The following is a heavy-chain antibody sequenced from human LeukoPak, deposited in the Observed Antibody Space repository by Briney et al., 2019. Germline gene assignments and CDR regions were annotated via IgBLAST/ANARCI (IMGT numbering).Heavy chain of an antibody. J-gene: IGHJ4*02. V-gene: IGHV3-74*01. D-gene: IGHD2/OR15-2a*01. CDR2: INSDGSWT. Sequence: GGSLRLSCAASGNYWIHWVRQVPGKGLVWVSHINSDGSWTSYADSVKGRFTISKDNAKNTVYLQMNSLRAEDTAVYHCVSFCETYWGRGTLVTVSS. CDR1: GNYW. CDR3: VSFCETY.